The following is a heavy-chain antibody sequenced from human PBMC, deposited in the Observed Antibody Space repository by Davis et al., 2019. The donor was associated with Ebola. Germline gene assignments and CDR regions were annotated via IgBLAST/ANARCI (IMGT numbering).Heavy chain of an antibody. J-gene: IGHJ6*03. CDR1: GGSFSGYY. CDR3: ARGDYGVSFYYYYYIDV. D-gene: IGHD4-17*01. V-gene: IGHV4-34*01. Sequence: SETLSLTCAIFGGSFSGYYWSWIRQPPGRGLEWIGEINHSGSTNYNPSLKSRVTISLDTSKNQFSLKLRSVSAADLAVYYCARGDYGVSFYYYYYIDVWGKGTTVTVSS. CDR2: INHSGST.